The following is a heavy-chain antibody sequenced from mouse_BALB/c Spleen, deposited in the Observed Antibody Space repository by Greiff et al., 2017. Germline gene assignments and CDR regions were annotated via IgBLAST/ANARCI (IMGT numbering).Heavy chain of an antibody. CDR2: INPYNGAT. CDR1: GYSFTGYY. CDR3: ARISGYDVDWFAY. D-gene: IGHD2-2*01. J-gene: IGHJ3*01. Sequence: EVKLVESGPELVKPGASVKISCKASGYSFTGYYMHWVKQSHVKSLEWIGRINPYNGATSYNQNFKDKASLTVDKSSSTAYMELHSLTSEDSAVYYCARISGYDVDWFAYWGQGTLVTVSA. V-gene: IGHV1-31*01.